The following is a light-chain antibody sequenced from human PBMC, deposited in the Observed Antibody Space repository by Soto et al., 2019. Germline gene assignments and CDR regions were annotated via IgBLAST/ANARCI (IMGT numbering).Light chain of an antibody. Sequence: DIQMTQSPSSLSASVGDRVTITCRASQTISTFLNWYQHKPGKAPKVLIYAASSLNGGVPSRFSGSGSGTEFTLTISSLQLEDFATYYCQQSYSHLFTFGPGTKVEIK. CDR2: AAS. J-gene: IGKJ3*01. V-gene: IGKV1-39*01. CDR1: QTISTF. CDR3: QQSYSHLFT.